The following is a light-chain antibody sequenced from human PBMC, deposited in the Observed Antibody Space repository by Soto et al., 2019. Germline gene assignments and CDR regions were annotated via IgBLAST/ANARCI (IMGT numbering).Light chain of an antibody. CDR1: QSVSTR. J-gene: IGKJ1*01. Sequence: DIQMTQSPSSLSASVGDRVTIICLASQSVSTRLAWYQQKPGKAPKVLIYDASSLESGVPSRFSGSGFGTEFTLTITRLQPDDFATYYCQQYQSYSKTFGQGTKVDI. V-gene: IGKV1-5*02. CDR3: QQYQSYSKT. CDR2: DAS.